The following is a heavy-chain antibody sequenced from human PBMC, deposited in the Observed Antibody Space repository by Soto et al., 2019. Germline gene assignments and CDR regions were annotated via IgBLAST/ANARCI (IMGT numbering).Heavy chain of an antibody. CDR1: GYTFTSYG. CDR3: ARDCSSTSCYAGDV. D-gene: IGHD2-2*01. V-gene: IGHV1-18*01. CDR2: ISAYNGNT. J-gene: IGHJ6*02. Sequence: GASVKVSCTASGYTFTSYGISWVRQAPGQGLEWMGWISAYNGNTNYAQKLQGRVTMTTDTSTSTAYMELRSLRSDDTAVYYCARDCSSTSCYAGDVWGQGTTVTVSS.